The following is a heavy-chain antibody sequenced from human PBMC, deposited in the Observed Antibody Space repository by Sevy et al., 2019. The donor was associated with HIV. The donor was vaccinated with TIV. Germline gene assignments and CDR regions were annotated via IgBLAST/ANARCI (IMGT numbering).Heavy chain of an antibody. CDR3: VRADPAQHFDY. Sequence: ASVKVSCKASGDTFTNNYMHWVRQAPGQGLEWMGIIDPSAGNASYAQKFQGRVTMTRDTSTSTLYMDLSSLRSEDTAVYYCVRADPAQHFDYWGQGTLVTVSS. J-gene: IGHJ4*02. CDR2: IDPSAGNA. V-gene: IGHV1-46*01. CDR1: GDTFTNNY.